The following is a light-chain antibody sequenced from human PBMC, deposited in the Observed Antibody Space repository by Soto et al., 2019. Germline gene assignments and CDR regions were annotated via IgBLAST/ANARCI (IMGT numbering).Light chain of an antibody. V-gene: IGLV4-69*01. Sequence: QSVLTQSPSASASLGASVKLTCTLSSGHSSYAIAWRQQQPEKGPRYLMKLNSDGSHSKGDGIPDRFSGSSSGAERYLTISSLQSEDEADYYCQTWGTGIQVFGTGTKLTVL. J-gene: IGLJ1*01. CDR2: LNSDGSH. CDR3: QTWGTGIQV. CDR1: SGHSSYA.